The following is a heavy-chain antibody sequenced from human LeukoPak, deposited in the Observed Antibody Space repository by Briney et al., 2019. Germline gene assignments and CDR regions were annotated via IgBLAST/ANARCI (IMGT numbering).Heavy chain of an antibody. CDR1: GFTFSSYA. V-gene: IGHV3-23*01. CDR3: AKDRTYYYGSGSYSNWFDP. D-gene: IGHD3-10*01. CDR2: ISGSGGST. Sequence: GGSLRLSCAASGFTFSSYAMSWVRQAPGKGLEWVSAISGSGGSTYYADSVKGRFTISRDNSKNTLYLQMNSLRAEDTAVYYCAKDRTYYYGSGSYSNWFDPWGQGTLVTVSS. J-gene: IGHJ5*02.